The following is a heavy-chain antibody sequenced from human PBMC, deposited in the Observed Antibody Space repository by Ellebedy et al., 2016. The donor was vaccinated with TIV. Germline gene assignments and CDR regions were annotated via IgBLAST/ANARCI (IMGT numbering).Heavy chain of an antibody. V-gene: IGHV3-23*01. J-gene: IGHJ3*02. Sequence: GGSLRLXCAASGFTFSGYAMSWVRQAPGKGLEWVSAISGSGGSTYYADSVKGRFTISRDNSKNTLYLQMNSLRAEDTAVYYCAKDKGSVTAIADAFDIWGQGTMVTVSS. D-gene: IGHD2-21*02. CDR1: GFTFSGYA. CDR2: ISGSGGST. CDR3: AKDKGSVTAIADAFDI.